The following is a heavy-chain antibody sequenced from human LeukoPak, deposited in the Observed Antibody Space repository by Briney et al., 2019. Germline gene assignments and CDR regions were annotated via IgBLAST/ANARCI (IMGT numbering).Heavy chain of an antibody. Sequence: PSETLSLTCTVSGGSISSGGYYWSWIRQHPGKGLEWIGYIYYSGSTYYNPSLKSRVTISVDTSKNQFSLKLSSVTAADTAVYYCARGDIPLYRYYYDSSGYSAWGQGTLVTVSS. CDR3: ARGDIPLYRYYYDSSGYSA. D-gene: IGHD3-22*01. CDR2: IYYSGST. V-gene: IGHV4-31*03. J-gene: IGHJ5*02. CDR1: GGSISSGGYY.